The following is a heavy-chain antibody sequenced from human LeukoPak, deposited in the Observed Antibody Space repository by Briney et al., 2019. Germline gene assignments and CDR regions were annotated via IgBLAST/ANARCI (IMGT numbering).Heavy chain of an antibody. V-gene: IGHV4-59*01. D-gene: IGHD4-23*01. CDR2: IYYSGST. CDR3: ARSMTTVVFDWHPYRNGAFDI. CDR1: GGTISSYY. J-gene: IGHJ3*02. Sequence: PSETLSLTCTVSGGTISSYYWSWIRQPPGKGLEWIGYIYYSGSTNYNPSLKSRVTISVDTSKNQFSLKLSSVTAADTAVYYCARSMTTVVFDWHPYRNGAFDIWGQGTMVTVSS.